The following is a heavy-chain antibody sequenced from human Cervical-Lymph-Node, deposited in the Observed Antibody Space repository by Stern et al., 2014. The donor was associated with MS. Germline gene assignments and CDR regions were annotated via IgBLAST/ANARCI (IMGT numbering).Heavy chain of an antibody. CDR1: GFSFTSYY. J-gene: IGHJ4*02. CDR2: IYPGDSSP. V-gene: IGHV5-51*01. D-gene: IGHD6-13*01. Sequence: EVQLVESGAEVKRPGKSLKISCKASGFSFTSYYIGWVRQMPGKGLEWMGLIYPGDSSPKYNPSFQGLVTISADKSISTAYLQWSSLNTSDTAMYYCARGIAGDFDNWGQGTLVTVSS. CDR3: ARGIAGDFDN.